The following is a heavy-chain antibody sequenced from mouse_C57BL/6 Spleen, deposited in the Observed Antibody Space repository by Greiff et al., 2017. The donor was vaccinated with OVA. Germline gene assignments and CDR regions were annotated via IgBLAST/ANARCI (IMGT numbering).Heavy chain of an antibody. CDR2: IYPGNGDT. CDR1: GYTFTSYN. J-gene: IGHJ4*01. D-gene: IGHD1-1*01. V-gene: IGHV1-12*01. Sequence: QVQLQQSGAELVRPGASVTMSCKASGYTFTSYNMHWVKQTPRQGLEWIGAIYPGNGDTSSNQKFKGKATLTVDKSSSTAYMQLSSLTSEDSAVYFCARAYYCGSSYPYAMDYWGQGTSVTVSS. CDR3: ARAYYCGSSYPYAMDY.